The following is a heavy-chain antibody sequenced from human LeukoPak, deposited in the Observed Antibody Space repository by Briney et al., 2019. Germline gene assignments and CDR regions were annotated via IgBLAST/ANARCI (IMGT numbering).Heavy chain of an antibody. J-gene: IGHJ4*02. CDR2: INPNSGDT. V-gene: IGHV1-2*02. CDR1: GYPFTDQF. D-gene: IGHD3-10*01. Sequence: ASVKVSCKASGYPFTDQFINWVRQAPGRGLEWMGWINPNSGDTNYEQRFQGRFTMTRDTSISTAYMDLTRLASDDTAVYYCARGELLVDYWGQGTLVTVSS. CDR3: ARGELLVDY.